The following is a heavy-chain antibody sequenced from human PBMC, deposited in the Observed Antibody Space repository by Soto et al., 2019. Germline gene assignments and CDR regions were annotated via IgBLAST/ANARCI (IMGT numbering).Heavy chain of an antibody. Sequence: PGGSLRLSCVASGFSFGAYAMSWVRQSPGKGFEWVSTISGGGRITNYADSVKGRFTTSKDTSTNTLYLHMNSLTADDTAVYYCVKERIELWLIDYWGQGTLVTVS. J-gene: IGHJ4*02. CDR2: ISGGGRIT. CDR3: VKERIELWLIDY. V-gene: IGHV3-23*01. CDR1: GFSFGAYA. D-gene: IGHD2-15*01.